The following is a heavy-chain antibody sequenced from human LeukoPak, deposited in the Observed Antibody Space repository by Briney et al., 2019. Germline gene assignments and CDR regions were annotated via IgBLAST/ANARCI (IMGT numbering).Heavy chain of an antibody. CDR3: ARDNGDLNWFDP. CDR1: GGSISSYY. D-gene: IGHD4-17*01. CDR2: IYYSGST. Sequence: SETLSLTCTVSGGSISSYYWSWIRQPPGKGLEWIGYIYYSGSTNYNPSLKSRVTTSVDTSKNQFSLKLSSVTAADTAVYYCARDNGDLNWFDPWGQGTLVTVSS. J-gene: IGHJ5*02. V-gene: IGHV4-59*01.